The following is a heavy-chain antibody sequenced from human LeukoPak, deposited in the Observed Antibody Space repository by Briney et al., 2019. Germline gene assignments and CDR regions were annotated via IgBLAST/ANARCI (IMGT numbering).Heavy chain of an antibody. V-gene: IGHV4-34*01. CDR3: ASETYYYDSSGPGY. J-gene: IGHJ4*02. Sequence: NPSETLSLTCAVYGGSFSGYYWIWIRQPPGEGLEWIGEINHSGSTNYNPSLKSRVTISVDTSNNQFSLKLSSVTAADTAVYYCASETYYYDSSGPGYWGQGTLVTVSS. D-gene: IGHD3-22*01. CDR1: GGSFSGYY. CDR2: INHSGST.